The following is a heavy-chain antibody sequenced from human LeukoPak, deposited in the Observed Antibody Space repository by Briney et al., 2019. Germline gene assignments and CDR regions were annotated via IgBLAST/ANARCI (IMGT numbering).Heavy chain of an antibody. CDR2: IYHSGST. V-gene: IGHV4-4*02. J-gene: IGHJ2*01. D-gene: IGHD6-25*01. CDR3: ARDKWRRLRRNWYFDL. CDR1: GGSISSSNW. Sequence: PSGTLSLTCAVSGGSISSSNWWSWVRQPPGKGLEWIGEIYHSGSTNYNPSLKSRVTISVDKSKNQFSLKLSSVTAADTAVYYCARDKWRRLRRNWYFDLWGRGTLVTVSS.